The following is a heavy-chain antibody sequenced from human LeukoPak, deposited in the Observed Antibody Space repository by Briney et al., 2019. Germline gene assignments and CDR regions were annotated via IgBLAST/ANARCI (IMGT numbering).Heavy chain of an antibody. CDR2: IYYSGST. CDR3: ARGPPPDFDC. Sequence: SETLSLTCAVSGGSISNGGSYWSWIRQPPGKGLEWIGYIYYSGSTNYNSSLKSRVTISVDTSKNQFSLKLSSVTAADTAVYYCARGPPPDFDCWGQGTLVTVSS. J-gene: IGHJ4*02. CDR1: GGSISNGGSY. V-gene: IGHV4-61*08.